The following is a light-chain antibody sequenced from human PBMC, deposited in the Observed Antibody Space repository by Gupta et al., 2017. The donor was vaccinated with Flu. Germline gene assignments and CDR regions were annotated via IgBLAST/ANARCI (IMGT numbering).Light chain of an antibody. V-gene: IGLV2-8*01. Sequence: QSALTQPPSAPGSPGQSVTISCTGTSSDVGRYDYVSWYQQHPGKAPKVLIYEVTKRPSGVPDRFSASKSGNTASLTVSGLQAEDEADYYCSSYAGSYIWVFGGGTKLTVL. J-gene: IGLJ3*02. CDR2: EVT. CDR3: SSYAGSYIWV. CDR1: SSDVGRYDY.